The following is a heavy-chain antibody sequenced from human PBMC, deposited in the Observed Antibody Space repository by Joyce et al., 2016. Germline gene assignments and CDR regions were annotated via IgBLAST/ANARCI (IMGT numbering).Heavy chain of an antibody. CDR1: GFSFRTFS. D-gene: IGHD3-16*01. J-gene: IGHJ4*02. Sequence: EVQLVESGGGFVQPGGSLRLSCAASGFSFRTFSMNWGRQAPGKGLEWLSYISSISNNIHYADSVKGRFTISRDNAQNSVHLQMNSLRDDDTGVYYCARELGGTRALDRWGQGTLVTVSS. CDR2: ISSISNNI. V-gene: IGHV3-48*02. CDR3: ARELGGTRALDR.